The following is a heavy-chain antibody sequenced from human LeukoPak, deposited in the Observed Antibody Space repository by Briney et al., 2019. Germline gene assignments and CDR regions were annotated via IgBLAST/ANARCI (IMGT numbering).Heavy chain of an antibody. CDR2: INPSGGST. D-gene: IGHD6-19*01. V-gene: IGHV1-46*01. CDR3: AREQWLALDY. Sequence: ASVKVSCTASGYTFTSYYMHWVRQAPGQGLEWMGIINPSGGSTSYAQKFQGRVTMTRDTSTSTVYMGLSSLRSEDTAVYYCAREQWLALDYWGQGTLVTVSS. J-gene: IGHJ4*02. CDR1: GYTFTSYY.